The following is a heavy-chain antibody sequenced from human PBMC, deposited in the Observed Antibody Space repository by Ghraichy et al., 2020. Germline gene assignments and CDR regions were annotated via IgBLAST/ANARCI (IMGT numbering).Heavy chain of an antibody. CDR2: ISGSDGAT. CDR3: AKDTGRYGGEEFDS. CDR1: GFTFSTYA. V-gene: IGHV3-23*01. Sequence: GSLRLSCAASGFTFSTYAMSWVRQAPGKGLEWVSAISGSDGATYYPDSVKGRFTISRDNSKNALYLQMNSLRAEDTAVYYCAKDTGRYGGEEFDSWGQGTLVTVSS. J-gene: IGHJ4*02. D-gene: IGHD3-16*01.